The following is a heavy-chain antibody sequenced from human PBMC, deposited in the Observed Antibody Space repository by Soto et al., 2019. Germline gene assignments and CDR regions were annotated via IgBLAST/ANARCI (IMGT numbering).Heavy chain of an antibody. CDR1: GYTFTYYG. V-gene: IGHV1-18*01. CDR2: ISAYNGNT. J-gene: IGHJ4*02. D-gene: IGHD5-12*01. Sequence: GASVKVSCKTSGYTFTYYGLHWVRQAPGHGLEWMGRISAYNGNTNYAQKFQGRVTLTTDTSTNTVYMELRSLRFDDTAVYFCAKESRYSGYDYLDYWGQGTLVTVSS. CDR3: AKESRYSGYDYLDY.